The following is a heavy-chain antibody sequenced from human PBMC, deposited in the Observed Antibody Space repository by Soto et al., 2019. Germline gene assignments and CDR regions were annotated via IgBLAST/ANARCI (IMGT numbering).Heavy chain of an antibody. Sequence: GGSLRLXCAASGFTFSNYWMSWVRQAPGKGLEWVANIKQDGSEVYYVDSVKGRFTIARDNGKKSLYLQMNSLRADDTAVYYYARDYGGESLNPYDAFDLWGQGTMVTVSS. J-gene: IGHJ3*01. CDR2: IKQDGSEV. CDR1: GFTFSNYW. D-gene: IGHD3-10*01. CDR3: ARDYGGESLNPYDAFDL. V-gene: IGHV3-7*01.